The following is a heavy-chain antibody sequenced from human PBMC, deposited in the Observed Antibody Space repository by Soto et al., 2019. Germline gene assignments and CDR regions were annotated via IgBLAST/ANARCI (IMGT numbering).Heavy chain of an antibody. Sequence: EVQLVESGGGLVRPGGSLRLSCAASGFSFSLYWMTWVRQAPGKGLEWVANIKKDGGEKYYLDSVKGRFTISRDNAKNSVYLQMNSLRDEDTAIYYCVRDNERPGAPGYYYFGMDVWGQGTMVTVSS. D-gene: IGHD1-1*01. J-gene: IGHJ6*02. CDR2: IKKDGGEK. V-gene: IGHV3-7*03. CDR1: GFSFSLYW. CDR3: VRDNERPGAPGYYYFGMDV.